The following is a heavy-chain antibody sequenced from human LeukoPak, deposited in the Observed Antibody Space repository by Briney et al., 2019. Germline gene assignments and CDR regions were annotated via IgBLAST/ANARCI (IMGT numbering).Heavy chain of an antibody. V-gene: IGHV4-34*01. CDR3: ARSDYGDYEGQYYFDY. Sequence: SETLSLTCAVYGGSFSDYYWTWIRQPPGKGLEWIGEINHSGSTNCNPSLNSRVTISVDTSNNQFSLKLSSVTAADTAVYYCARSDYGDYEGQYYFDYWGQGTLVTVSS. J-gene: IGHJ4*02. D-gene: IGHD4-17*01. CDR2: INHSGST. CDR1: GGSFSDYY.